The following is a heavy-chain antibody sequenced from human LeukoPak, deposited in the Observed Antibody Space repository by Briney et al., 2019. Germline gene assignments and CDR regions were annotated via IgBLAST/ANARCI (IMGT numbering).Heavy chain of an antibody. CDR3: ARQKLGSSPYYNWFDP. V-gene: IGHV4-4*09. CDR2: IYTSGST. D-gene: IGHD1-26*01. J-gene: IGHJ5*02. CDR1: GGSISSYY. Sequence: PSETLSLTCTVSGGSISSYYWSWIRQPPGKGLEWIGYIYTSGSTNYNPSLKSRFTISVDTSKNQFSLKPSSVTAADTAVYYCARQKLGSSPYYNWFDPWGQGTLVTVSS.